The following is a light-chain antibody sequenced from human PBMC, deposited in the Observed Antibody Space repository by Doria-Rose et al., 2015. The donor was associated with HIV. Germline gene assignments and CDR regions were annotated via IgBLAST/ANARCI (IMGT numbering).Light chain of an antibody. CDR1: QSFSSTY. CDR2: DGS. CDR3: HQYGTSWT. V-gene: IGKV3-20*01. Sequence: EIVMTQSPGTLSLSPGERATLSCRASQSFSSTYLACYQQNPGQAPSLLIYDGSTSATGIPDRFSASGSGTDFTLTINRLEPEDFALYYCHQYGTSWTFGQGTKVEI. J-gene: IGKJ1*01.